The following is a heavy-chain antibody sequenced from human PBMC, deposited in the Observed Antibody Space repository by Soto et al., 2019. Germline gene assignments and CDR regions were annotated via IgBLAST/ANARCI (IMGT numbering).Heavy chain of an antibody. D-gene: IGHD2-2*01. CDR3: TRGRRYCTTTSCYPPALFPYGMDV. J-gene: IGHJ6*02. CDR1: GYTFTNYD. Sequence: QVQLVQSGAEVKKPGASVKVSCETSGYTFTNYDINWVRQAAGQGLEWMGWINPDSDNTGYAQKFQGRVTMTRDTSISTAYMELNSQRSDDTAVYYCTRGRRYCTTTSCYPPALFPYGMDVWGQGTTVTVSS. V-gene: IGHV1-8*01. CDR2: INPDSDNT.